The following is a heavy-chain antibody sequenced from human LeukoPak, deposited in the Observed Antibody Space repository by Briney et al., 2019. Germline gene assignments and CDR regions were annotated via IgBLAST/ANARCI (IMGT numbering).Heavy chain of an antibody. D-gene: IGHD6-13*01. V-gene: IGHV4-59*01. CDR1: GGSISSYY. Sequence: SETLPLTCTVSGGSISSYYWSWIRQPPGKGLEWIGYIYYSGSTNYNPSLKSRVTISVDTSKNQFSLKLSSVTAADTAVYYCASSKGIAAAGISGSFDYWGQGTLVTVSS. J-gene: IGHJ4*02. CDR3: ASSKGIAAAGISGSFDY. CDR2: IYYSGST.